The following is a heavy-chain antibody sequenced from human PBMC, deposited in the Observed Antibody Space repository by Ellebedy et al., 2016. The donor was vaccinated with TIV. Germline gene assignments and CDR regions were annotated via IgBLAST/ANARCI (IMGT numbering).Heavy chain of an antibody. Sequence: GESLKISCAASGSTFSSHAMAWVRQAPGKGLEWVAVISYDGSGKYHADSVKSRFTISRDNSMTTLYLEMNSLREEDTAVYYCARDLDKSSGWYGGAAYWGQGTLVTVSS. J-gene: IGHJ4*02. CDR3: ARDLDKSSGWYGGAAY. CDR1: GSTFSSHA. CDR2: ISYDGSGK. V-gene: IGHV3-30-3*01. D-gene: IGHD6-19*01.